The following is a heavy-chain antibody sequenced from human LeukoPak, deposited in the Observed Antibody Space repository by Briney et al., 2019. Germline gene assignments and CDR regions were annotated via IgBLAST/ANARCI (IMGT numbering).Heavy chain of an antibody. D-gene: IGHD4-11*01. J-gene: IGHJ4*02. Sequence: GGSLRLSCAASGFTFSNDAMHWVRQTPGKGLEWVAFISYDGTKKLYADSVKGRFTVSRDDSKNTLYLQMNSLRAEDTAVYYCAKAHSNYEIDYWGQGTLVTVSS. CDR1: GFTFSNDA. CDR3: AKAHSNYEIDY. V-gene: IGHV3-30*18. CDR2: ISYDGTKK.